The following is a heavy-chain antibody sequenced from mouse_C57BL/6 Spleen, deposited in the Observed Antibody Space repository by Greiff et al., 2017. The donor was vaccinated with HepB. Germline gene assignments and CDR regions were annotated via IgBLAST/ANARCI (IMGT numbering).Heavy chain of an antibody. Sequence: EVKVEESGGGLVQPGGSMKLSCAASGFTFSDAWMDWVRQSPEKGLEWVAEIRNKANNHATYYAESVKGRFTISRDDSKSSVYLQMNSLRAEDTGIYYCTRLLRYGYFDYWGQGTTLTVSS. V-gene: IGHV6-6*01. CDR1: GFTFSDAW. CDR3: TRLLRYGYFDY. J-gene: IGHJ2*01. D-gene: IGHD1-1*01. CDR2: IRNKANNHAT.